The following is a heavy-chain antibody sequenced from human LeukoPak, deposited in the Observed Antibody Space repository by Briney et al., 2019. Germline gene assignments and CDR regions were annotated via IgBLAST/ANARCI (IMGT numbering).Heavy chain of an antibody. Sequence: TGGSLRLSCVVSGFTFSSYWMSWVRQAPGKGLEWVANINQDGSEKYYLDSVKGRFAISRDDAKNSLYLQMNSLRAEDTAVYYCAGGGGPYFDSWGQGTLVTVSS. CDR2: INQDGSEK. J-gene: IGHJ4*02. CDR3: AGGGGPYFDS. D-gene: IGHD6-25*01. V-gene: IGHV3-7*04. CDR1: GFTFSSYW.